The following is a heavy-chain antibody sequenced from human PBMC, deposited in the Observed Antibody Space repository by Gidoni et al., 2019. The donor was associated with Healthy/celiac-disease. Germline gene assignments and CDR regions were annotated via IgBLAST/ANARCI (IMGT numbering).Heavy chain of an antibody. CDR2: IYYSGST. CDR1: GGSISSYY. CDR3: ARIVFYDFWSGPDAFDI. Sequence: QVQLQESGPGLVKPSETLSLTCTVSGGSISSYYWSWIRQPPGKGLEWIGYIYYSGSTNYNPSLKSRVTISVDTSKNQFSLKLSSVTAADTAVYYCARIVFYDFWSGPDAFDIWGQGTMVTVSS. V-gene: IGHV4-59*08. D-gene: IGHD3-3*01. J-gene: IGHJ3*02.